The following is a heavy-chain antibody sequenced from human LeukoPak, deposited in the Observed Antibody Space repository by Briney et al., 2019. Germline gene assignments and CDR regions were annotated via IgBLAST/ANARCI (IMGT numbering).Heavy chain of an antibody. D-gene: IGHD5-12*01. CDR2: ISGSGGST. CDR1: GFTFSSYA. J-gene: IGHJ4*02. CDR3: ARARSGYEGDYFDY. Sequence: TGGSLRLSCAASGFTFSSYAMSWVRQAPGKGLEWVSAISGSGGSTYYADSVKGRFTVSRENAKNSLYLQMNSLRAEDTAVYYCARARSGYEGDYFDYWGQGTLVTVSS. V-gene: IGHV3-23*01.